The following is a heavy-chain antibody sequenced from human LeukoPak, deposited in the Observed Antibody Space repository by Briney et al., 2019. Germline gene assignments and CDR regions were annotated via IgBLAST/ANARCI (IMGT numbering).Heavy chain of an antibody. CDR2: INAGNGNT. V-gene: IGHV1-3*01. J-gene: IGHJ6*02. CDR3: ARDGTYYDFWSGYLYYYYYGMDV. Sequence: ASVKVSCKASGYTFTSYDINWVRQAPGQRLEWMGWINAGNGNTKYSQKFQGRVTITRDTSASTAYMELSSLRSEDTAVYYCARDGTYYDFWSGYLYYYYYGMDVWGQGTTVTVSS. D-gene: IGHD3-3*01. CDR1: GYTFTSYD.